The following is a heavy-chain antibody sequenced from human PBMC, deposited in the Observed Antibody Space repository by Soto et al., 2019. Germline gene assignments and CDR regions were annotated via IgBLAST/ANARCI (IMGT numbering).Heavy chain of an antibody. CDR3: ARDPYYDFWSGYLITMDV. Sequence: GGSLRLSCSASGFPFSRYCMHWVRPAPGKGLVWVSRINSDGSSTSYADPVKGRFTISRDNAKNTLYLQMNSLRAEDTAVYYCARDPYYDFWSGYLITMDVWGQGTTVTVSS. D-gene: IGHD3-3*01. CDR2: INSDGSST. V-gene: IGHV3-74*01. CDR1: GFPFSRYC. J-gene: IGHJ6*02.